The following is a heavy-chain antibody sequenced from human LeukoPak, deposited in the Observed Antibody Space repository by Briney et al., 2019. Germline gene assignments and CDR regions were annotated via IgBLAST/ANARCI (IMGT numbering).Heavy chain of an antibody. CDR1: GFTFSSYG. CDR3: ANSYCSSTSCYPLDY. J-gene: IGHJ4*02. Sequence: GASLRLSCAASGFTFSSYGMHWVRQAPGKGLEWVAVISYDGSNKYYADSVKGRFTISRDNSKNTLYLQMNSLRAEDTAVYYCANSYCSSTSCYPLDYWGQGTLVTVSS. D-gene: IGHD2-2*01. V-gene: IGHV3-30*18. CDR2: ISYDGSNK.